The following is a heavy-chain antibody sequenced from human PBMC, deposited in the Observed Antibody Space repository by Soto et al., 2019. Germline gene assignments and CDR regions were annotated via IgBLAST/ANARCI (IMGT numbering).Heavy chain of an antibody. J-gene: IGHJ4*02. Sequence: GGSLRLSCAASGFTFSSYAMSWVRQAPGKGLEWVSAISGSGGSTYYADSVKGRFTISRDNAENSLLLQMNSLRAEDTAVYYCARDLGYCSGGTCYTVLDYWGQGALVTVSS. CDR1: GFTFSSYA. CDR2: ISGSGGST. CDR3: ARDLGYCSGGTCYTVLDY. D-gene: IGHD2-15*01. V-gene: IGHV3-23*01.